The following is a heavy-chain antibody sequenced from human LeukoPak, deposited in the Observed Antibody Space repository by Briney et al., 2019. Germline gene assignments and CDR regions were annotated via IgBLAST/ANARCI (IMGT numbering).Heavy chain of an antibody. CDR2: IRPDGNEQ. J-gene: IGHJ4*02. V-gene: IGHV3-7*03. CDR1: GFTFSSYA. CDR3: ARENKAFEY. D-gene: IGHD1/OR15-1a*01. Sequence: GGSLRLSCAASGFTFSSYAMSWVRQAPGKGLEWVANIRPDGNEQYYVDSVKGRFTISRDNAKNSLYLQMNSLGAEDTAVYYCARENKAFEYWGQGTLVTVSP.